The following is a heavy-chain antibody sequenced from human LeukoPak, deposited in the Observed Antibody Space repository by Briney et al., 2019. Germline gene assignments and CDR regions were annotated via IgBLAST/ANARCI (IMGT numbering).Heavy chain of an antibody. V-gene: IGHV1-2*06. J-gene: IGHJ4*02. CDR2: INPNSGGT. Sequence: GASLKFSCKALGYTFTGYYLHWLRKALGQGLGWMGRINPNSGGTNYAQKFQGRVTMTRDTSISTAYMELSRLRSDDTAVYYCARVQRGSTSAIDYWGQGTLVTVSS. CDR1: GYTFTGYY. CDR3: ARVQRGSTSAIDY. D-gene: IGHD2-2*01.